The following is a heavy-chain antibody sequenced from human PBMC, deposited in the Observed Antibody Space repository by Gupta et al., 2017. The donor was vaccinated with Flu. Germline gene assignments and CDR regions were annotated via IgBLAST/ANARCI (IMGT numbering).Heavy chain of an antibody. J-gene: IGHJ4*02. Sequence: EVQLVESGEGLVQPGGSLRLSCAASGFTFSSYELNWVRQAPGKGLEWVSYISSSGTTRDYADSVKGRFTISRDNARNSLYLQMNSLRADDTAVYYCARDHFNYATLDYWGQGTLVTVSS. CDR1: GFTFSSYE. CDR3: ARDHFNYATLDY. V-gene: IGHV3-48*03. CDR2: ISSSGTTR. D-gene: IGHD4-4*01.